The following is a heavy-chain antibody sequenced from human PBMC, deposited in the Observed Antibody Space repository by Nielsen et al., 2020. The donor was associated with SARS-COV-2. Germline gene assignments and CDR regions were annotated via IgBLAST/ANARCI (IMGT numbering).Heavy chain of an antibody. CDR3: AREDAHAFDI. CDR1: GFTFSSYG. V-gene: IGHV3-30*03. CDR2: ISYDGSNK. Sequence: GESLKISCAASGFTFSSYGMHWVRQAPGKGLEWVAVISYDGSNKYYADSVKGRFTISRDNSKNTLYLQMNSLRAEDTAVYYCAREDAHAFDIWGQGTMVTVSS. J-gene: IGHJ3*02.